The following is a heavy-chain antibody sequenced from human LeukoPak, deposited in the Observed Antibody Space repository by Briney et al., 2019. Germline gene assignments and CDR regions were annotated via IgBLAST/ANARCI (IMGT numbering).Heavy chain of an antibody. V-gene: IGHV3-21*01. CDR2: ISSSSSYI. J-gene: IGHJ4*02. CDR3: AIIVVVVAATESDY. Sequence: GGSLRLSCAASGFTFSSYSMNWVRQAPGKGLEWVSSISSSSSYIYYADSVKGRFTISRDNAKNSLYLQMNSLRAEDTAVYYRAIIVVVVAATESDYWGQGTLVTVSS. CDR1: GFTFSSYS. D-gene: IGHD2-15*01.